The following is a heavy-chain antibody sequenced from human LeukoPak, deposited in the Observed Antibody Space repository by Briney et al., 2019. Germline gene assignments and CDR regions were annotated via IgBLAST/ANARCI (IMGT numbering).Heavy chain of an antibody. D-gene: IGHD5-18*01. Sequence: GGSLRLLCAASGFTFSIYWMSCVRQAPGKGLECGPNIEQGGSEKYYVDSVKGRFTISRDNAKNSLYLQMNSLRADDTAVYCARAGGDTAIVFDAFDIWGQGTVVTVSS. CDR1: GFTFSIYW. V-gene: IGHV3-7*01. CDR2: IEQGGSEK. J-gene: IGHJ3*02. CDR3: ARAGGDTAIVFDAFDI.